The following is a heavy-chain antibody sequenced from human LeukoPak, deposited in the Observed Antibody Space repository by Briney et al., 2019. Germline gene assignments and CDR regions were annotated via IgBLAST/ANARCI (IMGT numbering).Heavy chain of an antibody. CDR2: ITASSSTI. CDR3: VRARDPLHIDL. CDR1: GFSFSSYS. D-gene: IGHD6-6*01. J-gene: IGHJ5*02. V-gene: IGHV3-48*04. Sequence: GGSLRLSCAASGFSFSSYSFNWVRQAPGQGLEWVSYITASSSTIDYADSVKGRLTISRDNAKRSLYLLLTSLRVEDTAVYYCVRARDPLHIDLWGQGTLVTVSS.